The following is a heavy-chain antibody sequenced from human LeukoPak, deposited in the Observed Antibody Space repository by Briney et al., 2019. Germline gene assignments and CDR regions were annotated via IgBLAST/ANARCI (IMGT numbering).Heavy chain of an antibody. D-gene: IGHD3-3*01. CDR3: ARDADFWSGSYYFDY. V-gene: IGHV3-7*01. Sequence: QTGGSLRLSCAASGFTFSSYWMSWVRQAPGKGLEWVANIKQDGSEKYYVDSVKGRFTISRDNAKNSLYLQMNSLRAEDTAVYYCARDADFWSGSYYFDYWGQGTLVTVSS. CDR1: GFTFSSYW. J-gene: IGHJ4*02. CDR2: IKQDGSEK.